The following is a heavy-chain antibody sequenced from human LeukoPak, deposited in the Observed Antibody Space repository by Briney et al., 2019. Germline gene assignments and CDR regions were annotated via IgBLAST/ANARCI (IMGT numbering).Heavy chain of an antibody. Sequence: GGSLRLSCAASGFTFSSYDIYWVRQAPGKGLEWVAVISSDGSNKYYADSVKGRFTISRDNSKNTLYLQMNSLRAEDTAVYYCARATEGLDYWGQGTLVTVSS. CDR1: GFTFSSYD. CDR3: ARATEGLDY. J-gene: IGHJ4*02. CDR2: ISSDGSNK. V-gene: IGHV3-30*03.